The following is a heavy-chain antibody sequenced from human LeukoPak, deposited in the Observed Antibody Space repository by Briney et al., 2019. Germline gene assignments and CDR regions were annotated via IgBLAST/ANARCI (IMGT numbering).Heavy chain of an antibody. Sequence: PSETLSLTRTVSNGSIYSHYCTWIRQPPGKGLEWIGHMYYSGGSNYNPSLKSRVTISVDTSQNHFSLRLNSVTAADTAVYYCARGPFDYFDHWAPGTLATVSS. D-gene: IGHD2/OR15-2a*01. V-gene: IGHV4-59*08. CDR3: ARGPFDYFDH. J-gene: IGHJ4*02. CDR2: MYYSGGS. CDR1: NGSIYSHY.